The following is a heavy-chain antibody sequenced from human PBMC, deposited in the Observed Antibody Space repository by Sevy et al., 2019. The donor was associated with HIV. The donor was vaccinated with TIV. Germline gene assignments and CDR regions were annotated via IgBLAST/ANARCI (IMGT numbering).Heavy chain of an antibody. CDR2: ISAGGTTT. J-gene: IGHJ6*02. V-gene: IGHV3-23*01. CDR3: AKSYCSTITCYDDDFWNPYYFYGLDV. D-gene: IGHD2-2*01. CDR1: GFIFSNYP. Sequence: GGSLRLSCAASGFIFSNYPMSWVRHSPGKGLEWVSDISAGGTTTYYADSVEGRFTISRDNSKNTVSLQMNSLGAEDTAIYYCAKSYCSTITCYDDDFWNPYYFYGLDVWGQGISVTVSS.